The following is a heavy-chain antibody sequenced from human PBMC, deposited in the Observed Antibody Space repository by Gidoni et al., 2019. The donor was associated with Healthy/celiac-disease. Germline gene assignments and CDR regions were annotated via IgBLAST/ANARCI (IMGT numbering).Heavy chain of an antibody. CDR3: TRGDYVLGLRFDY. CDR1: GFTFGDYA. CDR2: IRSKAYGGTT. Sequence: EVQLVESGGGLVQPGRSLRLSCTASGFTFGDYAMSWFRQAPGKGLEWVGFIRSKAYGGTTEYAASVKGRFTISRDDSKSIAYLQMNSLKTEDTAVYYCTRGDYVLGLRFDYWGQGTLVTVSS. V-gene: IGHV3-49*03. J-gene: IGHJ4*02. D-gene: IGHD3-16*01.